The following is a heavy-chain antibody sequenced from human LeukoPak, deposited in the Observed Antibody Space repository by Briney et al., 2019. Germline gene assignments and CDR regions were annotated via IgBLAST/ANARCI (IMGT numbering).Heavy chain of an antibody. CDR3: ARGDGSSSGLYFDS. D-gene: IGHD6-6*01. J-gene: IGHJ4*02. Sequence: GGSLRLSCVASGFTFSSYWMHWVRQDPRKGLVWVSRINGDGRNINYADSVRGRFTISRDNAKNTLYLQMNTLRVEDTAVYYCARGDGSSSGLYFDSWGQGTLVTVSS. CDR2: INGDGRNI. V-gene: IGHV3-74*01. CDR1: GFTFSSYW.